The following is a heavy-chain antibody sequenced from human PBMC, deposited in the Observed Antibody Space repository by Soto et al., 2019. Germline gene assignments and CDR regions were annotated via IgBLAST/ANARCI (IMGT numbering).Heavy chain of an antibody. D-gene: IGHD3-22*01. Sequence: VKVSCKASGGTFSSYAISWVRQAPGQGLEWMGGIIPIFGTANYAQKFQGRVTITADKSTSTAYMELSSLRSEDTDVYYCATDGGYYTYWGQGTLVTVSS. CDR2: IIPIFGTA. CDR3: ATDGGYYTY. V-gene: IGHV1-69*06. CDR1: GGTFSSYA. J-gene: IGHJ4*02.